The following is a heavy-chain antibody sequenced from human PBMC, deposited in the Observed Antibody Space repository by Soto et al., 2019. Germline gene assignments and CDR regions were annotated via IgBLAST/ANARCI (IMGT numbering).Heavy chain of an antibody. V-gene: IGHV3-48*02. CDR1: GFTFSSYS. Sequence: GSLRLSCAASGFTFSSYSMNWVRQAPGKGLEWVSYISSSSSTIYYADSVKGRFTISRDNAKNSLYLQVNSLRDEDTAVYYCARTYYGGNSVWYFDLWGRGTLVTVSS. CDR3: ARTYYGGNSVWYFDL. CDR2: ISSSSSTI. J-gene: IGHJ2*01. D-gene: IGHD4-17*01.